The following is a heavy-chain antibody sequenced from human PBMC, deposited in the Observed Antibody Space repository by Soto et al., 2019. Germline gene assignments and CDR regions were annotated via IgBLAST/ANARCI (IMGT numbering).Heavy chain of an antibody. D-gene: IGHD1-26*01. J-gene: IGHJ4*02. CDR1: GGSISGSY. CDR3: GRLDKVVDY. Sequence: PSETLSLTCTVSGGSISGSYWSWIRQPPGKGLEWIGYIYSSGSTYYNPSLRSRVTMSVDTSKNQFSLKLSSVTAADTAVYYCGRLDKVVDYWGQGTLVTVSS. V-gene: IGHV4-59*01. CDR2: IYSSGST.